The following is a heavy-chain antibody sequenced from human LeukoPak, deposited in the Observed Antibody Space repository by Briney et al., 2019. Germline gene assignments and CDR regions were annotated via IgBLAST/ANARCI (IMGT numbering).Heavy chain of an antibody. CDR1: GFTFSSYA. CDR3: AKIEYCSSSSCYYFDY. V-gene: IGHV3-23*01. Sequence: PGGSLRLSCAASGFTFSSYAMSWVRQAPGKGLEWVSAISGSGGSTYYADSVKGRFTFSRDNSKNTLYLQMNSLRAEDTAVYYCAKIEYCSSSSCYYFDYWGQGTLVTVSS. J-gene: IGHJ4*02. D-gene: IGHD2-2*01. CDR2: ISGSGGST.